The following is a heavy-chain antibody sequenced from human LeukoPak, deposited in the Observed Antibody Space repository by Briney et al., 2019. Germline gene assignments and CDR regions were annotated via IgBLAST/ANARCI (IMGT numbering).Heavy chain of an antibody. CDR1: GYTFTSYY. D-gene: IGHD2-15*01. J-gene: IGHJ4*02. CDR2: INPSGGST. V-gene: IGHV1-46*01. CDR3: ARDKSYCSGGSYYSRRYFDY. Sequence: ASVKVSCKASGYTFTSYYMHWVRQAPGQGLEWMGIINPSGGSTSYAQKFQGRVTMTRDTSTSTVYMELSSLRSEDTAVYYCARDKSYCSGGSYYSRRYFDYWGQGTLVTVSS.